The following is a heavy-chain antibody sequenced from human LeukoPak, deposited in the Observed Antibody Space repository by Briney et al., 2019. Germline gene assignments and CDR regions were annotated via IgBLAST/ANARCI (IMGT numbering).Heavy chain of an antibody. D-gene: IGHD2-2*01. CDR2: INWNGGST. V-gene: IGHV3-20*01. CDR3: AREYCSSTSCYFGY. CDR1: GFTFDDYG. Sequence: GGSLRLSCGASGFTFDDYGMSWVRQAPGKGLEWVSGINWNGGSTGYADSVKGRFTISRDNAKNSLYLQMNSLRAEDTALYHCAREYCSSTSCYFGYWGQGTLVTVSS. J-gene: IGHJ4*02.